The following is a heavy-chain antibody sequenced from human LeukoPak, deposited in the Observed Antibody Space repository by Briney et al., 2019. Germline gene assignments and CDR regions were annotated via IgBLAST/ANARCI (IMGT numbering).Heavy chain of an antibody. CDR2: TYYSGST. CDR1: GGSISSYY. V-gene: IGHV4-59*12. Sequence: SETLSLTCTVSGGSISSYYWSWIRQPPGKGLEWIGYTYYSGSTNYNPSLKSRVTISVDTSKNQFSLKLSSVTAADTAVYYCARDYGGNFFRDWGQGTLVTVSS. CDR3: ARDYGGNFFRD. D-gene: IGHD4-23*01. J-gene: IGHJ4*02.